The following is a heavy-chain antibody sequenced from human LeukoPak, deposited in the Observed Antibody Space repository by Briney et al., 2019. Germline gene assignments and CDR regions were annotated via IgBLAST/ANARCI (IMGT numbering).Heavy chain of an antibody. V-gene: IGHV4-59*01. CDR1: GGSISNYY. CDR3: ASLELELGAFDI. Sequence: PSETLSLTCTVSGGSISNYYWSWIRQPPGKGLEWIGYIYYSGSTNYNPSLKSRVTISVDTSKNQFSLKLSSATAADTAVYYCASLELELGAFDIWGQGTMVTVSS. J-gene: IGHJ3*02. CDR2: IYYSGST. D-gene: IGHD1-7*01.